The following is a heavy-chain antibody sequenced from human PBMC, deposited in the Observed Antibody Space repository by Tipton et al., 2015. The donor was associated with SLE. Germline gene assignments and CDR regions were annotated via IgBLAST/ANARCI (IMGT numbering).Heavy chain of an antibody. V-gene: IGHV1-8*01. D-gene: IGHD5-18*01. CDR2: MNPDSGNT. Sequence: QLVQSGAEVKKPGASVKVSCKASGYTFTSYDINWVRQAPGQGLEWVGMMNPDSGNTDLAQKFQGRVTMTRNLSITTAFLELPSLRSEDTAVYYCARVMDTWFGPWGQGTLVTVSS. CDR1: GYTFTSYD. J-gene: IGHJ5*02. CDR3: ARVMDTWFGP.